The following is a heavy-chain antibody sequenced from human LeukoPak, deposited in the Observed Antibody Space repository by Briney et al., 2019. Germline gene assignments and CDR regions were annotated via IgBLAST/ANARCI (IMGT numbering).Heavy chain of an antibody. Sequence: PSETLSLTCTVSGDSLSSYYWTWIRQPPGEGLQWIGYIFYSGSSNYNASLRSRVAISVDTSKNQFSLKLTSVTAADTAVYYCAGRAARFFDYWGQGILVTVSS. V-gene: IGHV4-59*01. J-gene: IGHJ4*02. D-gene: IGHD6-25*01. CDR2: IFYSGSS. CDR3: AGRAARFFDY. CDR1: GDSLSSYY.